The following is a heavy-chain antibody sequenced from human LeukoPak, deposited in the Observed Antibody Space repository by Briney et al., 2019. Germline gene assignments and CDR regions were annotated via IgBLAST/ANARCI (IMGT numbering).Heavy chain of an antibody. V-gene: IGHV3-64*04. D-gene: IGHD5-18*01. CDR1: GFTFSSYA. CDR2: ISSNGGST. CDR3: GRGGGVYSYHFDY. J-gene: IGHJ4*02. Sequence: GGSLRLSCSASGFTFSSYAMHWVRQAPGKGLEYVSAISSNGGSTYYADSVKGRFTISTDNSKNTLYLQMNSLRAEDKAVDYCGRGGGVYSYHFDYWGQGTLVTVSS.